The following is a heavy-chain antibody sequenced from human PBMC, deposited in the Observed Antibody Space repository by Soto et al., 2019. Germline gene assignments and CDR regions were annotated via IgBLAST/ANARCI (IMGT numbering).Heavy chain of an antibody. CDR2: IWYDGSNK. CDR1: GFTFSSYG. J-gene: IGHJ3*02. Sequence: PGGSLRLSCAASGFTFSSYGMHWVRQAPGKGLEWVAVIWYDGSNKYYADSVKGRFTISRDNSKNTLYLQMNSLRAEDTAVYYCARDYYDFWSGYRDDAFDIWGQGTMVT. V-gene: IGHV3-33*01. D-gene: IGHD3-3*01. CDR3: ARDYYDFWSGYRDDAFDI.